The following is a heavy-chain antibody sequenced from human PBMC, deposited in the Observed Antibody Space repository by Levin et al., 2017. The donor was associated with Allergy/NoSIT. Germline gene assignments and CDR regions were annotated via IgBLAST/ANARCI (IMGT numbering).Heavy chain of an antibody. CDR3: ARGGYSSGWYGAFDI. CDR2: IYPSGDT. D-gene: IGHD6-19*01. V-gene: IGHV4-61*02. J-gene: IGHJ3*02. CDR1: GASITSGDYY. Sequence: SQTLSLTCTVSGASITSGDYYWTWIRQPAGKGLEWIGRIYPSGDTNYNPSLRSPVTISIDASDNQFSLKLSSVTAADTAVYYCARGGYSSGWYGAFDIWGQGTMVTVSS.